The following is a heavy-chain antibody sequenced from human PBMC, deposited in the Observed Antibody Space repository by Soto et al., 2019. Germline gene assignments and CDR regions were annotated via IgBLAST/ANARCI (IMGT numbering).Heavy chain of an antibody. CDR2: FDPQASET. J-gene: IGHJ5*01. CDR3: ATVDSRTWLDS. D-gene: IGHD1-26*01. V-gene: IGHV1-24*01. CDR1: GYTLTEFS. Sequence: ASVKVSCKLSGYTLTEFSMHWVRQAPGKGLEWMAGFDPQASETIYARKFQGRVTMTEDTSTDTAYMELSSLRSEDTAVYYCATVDSRTWLDSWGQGTLVTVSS.